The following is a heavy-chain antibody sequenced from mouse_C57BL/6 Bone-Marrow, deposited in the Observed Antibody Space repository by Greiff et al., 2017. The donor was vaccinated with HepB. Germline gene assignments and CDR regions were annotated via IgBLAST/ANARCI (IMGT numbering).Heavy chain of an antibody. J-gene: IGHJ2*01. CDR1: GYTFTSYG. CDR3: ARGYGSSSPYYFDY. D-gene: IGHD1-1*01. Sequence: VQRVESGAELARPGASVKLSCKASGYTFTSYGISWVKQRTGQGLEWIGEIYPRSGNTYYNEKFKGKATLTADKSSSTAYMELRSLTSEDSAVYFCARGYGSSSPYYFDYWGQGTTLTVSS. CDR2: IYPRSGNT. V-gene: IGHV1-81*01.